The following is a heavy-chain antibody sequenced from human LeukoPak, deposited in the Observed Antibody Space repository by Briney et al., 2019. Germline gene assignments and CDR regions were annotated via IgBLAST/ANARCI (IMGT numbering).Heavy chain of an antibody. V-gene: IGHV4-61*02. D-gene: IGHD3-22*01. CDR3: ARRPDSSGYYYYFDY. CDR1: GGSISSSNYY. J-gene: IGHJ4*02. CDR2: IYTSGST. Sequence: SETLSLTCTVSGGSISSSNYYWNWIRQPAGKGLEWIGRIYTSGSTNYTPSLKSRVTISVDTSKNQFSLKLSSVTAADTAVYYCARRPDSSGYYYYFDYWGQGTLVTVSS.